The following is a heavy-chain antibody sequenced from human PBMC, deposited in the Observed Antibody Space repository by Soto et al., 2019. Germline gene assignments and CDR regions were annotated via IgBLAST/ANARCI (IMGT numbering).Heavy chain of an antibody. J-gene: IGHJ4*02. CDR1: GISISSGDYY. CDR2: ISYSGNT. D-gene: IGHD3-16*02. CDR3: VRTNYDYVWGSYRFDF. V-gene: IGHV4-30-4*01. Sequence: SETLCLTCTVSGISISSGDYYWSWIRQPPGKGLEWIGYISYSGNTYYNPSLKSRLSISGDTSKNQFSLRLSSVTAADTAVYYCVRTNYDYVWGSYRFDFWGQGTLVTVSS.